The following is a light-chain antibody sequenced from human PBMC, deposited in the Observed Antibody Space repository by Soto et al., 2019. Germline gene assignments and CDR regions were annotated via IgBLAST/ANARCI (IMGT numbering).Light chain of an antibody. CDR1: QSVSSTY. J-gene: IGKJ5*01. CDR2: SSS. V-gene: IGKV3-20*01. Sequence: ELVLTQSPGTLSLSPGDRATLSCRASQSVSSTYLAWYQQRPGQAPRLLIYSSSSRASGIPDRFSGSGSGTDFTLTISRLEPEDFAVYYCQQYVSLPITFGQGIRLQIK. CDR3: QQYVSLPIT.